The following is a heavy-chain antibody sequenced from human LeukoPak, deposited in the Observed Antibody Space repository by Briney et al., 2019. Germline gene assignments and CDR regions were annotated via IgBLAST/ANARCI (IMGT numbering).Heavy chain of an antibody. Sequence: SETLSLTCTVSGGSISSGGYYWSWIRQHPGKGLEWIGYIYYSGSTYYNPSLKSRVTISVDTSKNQFSLKLSSVTAADTAVYYCARLNTASSWYYFDYWGQGTLVTVSS. V-gene: IGHV4-31*03. CDR1: GGSISSGGYY. D-gene: IGHD6-13*01. CDR3: ARLNTASSWYYFDY. J-gene: IGHJ4*02. CDR2: IYYSGST.